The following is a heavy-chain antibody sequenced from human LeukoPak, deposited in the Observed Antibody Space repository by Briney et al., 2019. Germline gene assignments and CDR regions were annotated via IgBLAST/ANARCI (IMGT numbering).Heavy chain of an antibody. CDR3: ARDQYYDAFDI. V-gene: IGHV4-59*01. Sequence: PSETLSLTXTVSGGSISSSYYWSWIRHPPGKGLEWIGFIYYTGNTNYNPSLKSRVTISVDTSKNQFSLKLSSVTAADTAVYYCARDQYYDAFDIWGQGTMVIVSS. D-gene: IGHD1-26*01. CDR1: GGSISSSYY. CDR2: IYYTGNT. J-gene: IGHJ3*02.